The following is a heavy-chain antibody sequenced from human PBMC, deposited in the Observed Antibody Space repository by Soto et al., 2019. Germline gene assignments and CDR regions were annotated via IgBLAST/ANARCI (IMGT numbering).Heavy chain of an antibody. CDR2: ISAYNGKT. Sequence: QVQLVQSGGEVKKPGASVKVSCKASGNTFMSYGFSWGRQAPGQGLEWMGWISAYNGKTDYAKKVQDRVIMTRDTVTSTVYMELTSLTSDDTAVYFGSRHGVGSFWEFDIWGRGTLVSVSS. D-gene: IGHD3-3*01. CDR3: SRHGVGSFWEFDI. CDR1: GNTFMSYG. J-gene: IGHJ2*01. V-gene: IGHV1-18*01.